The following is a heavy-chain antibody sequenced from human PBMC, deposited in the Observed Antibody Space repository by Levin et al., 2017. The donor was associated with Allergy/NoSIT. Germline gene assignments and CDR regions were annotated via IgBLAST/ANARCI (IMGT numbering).Heavy chain of an antibody. J-gene: IGHJ4*02. CDR1: GGSIGSSSYY. CDR2: IYYTGGA. V-gene: IGHV4-39*01. CDR3: ARRFAASSNWDFDY. D-gene: IGHD4-11*01. Sequence: SETLSLTCTVSGGSIGSSSYYWGWIRQPPGKGLEWVGSIYYTGGAYYNPSLKSRLTISVDTSKNQFSVKLTSVTAADTAVYYCARRFAASSNWDFDYWGRGSLVTVSS.